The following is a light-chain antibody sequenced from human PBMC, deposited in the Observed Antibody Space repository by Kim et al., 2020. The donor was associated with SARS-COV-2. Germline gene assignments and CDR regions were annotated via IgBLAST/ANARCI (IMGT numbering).Light chain of an antibody. CDR3: AAWVDSLRGVV. J-gene: IGLJ2*01. CDR1: SSTVGVNY. CDR2: SNR. Sequence: QSVLTQPPSASGTPGQTVTISCSGSSSTVGVNYVAWYQHLPGTAPNLLIYSNRHRPPAVPYRCSGSKSGTATSLATSGLRSADEAEYYCAAWVDSLRGVVFGGGTQLTVL. V-gene: IGLV1-47*01.